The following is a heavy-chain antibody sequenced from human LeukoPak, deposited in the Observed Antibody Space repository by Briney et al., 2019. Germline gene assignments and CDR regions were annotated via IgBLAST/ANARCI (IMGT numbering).Heavy chain of an antibody. Sequence: GRSLTLSCAASGFTFSSYGMHWVRQAPGKGLEWVAVIWYDGSNKYYADSVKGRFTISRDNSKNTLYLQMNSLRAEDTAVYYCAKDLYYYDSSGYFDYWGQGTLVTVSS. CDR2: IWYDGSNK. CDR1: GFTFSSYG. J-gene: IGHJ4*02. V-gene: IGHV3-33*06. D-gene: IGHD3-22*01. CDR3: AKDLYYYDSSGYFDY.